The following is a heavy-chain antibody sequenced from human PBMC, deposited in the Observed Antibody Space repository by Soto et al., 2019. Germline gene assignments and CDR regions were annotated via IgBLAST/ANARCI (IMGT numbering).Heavy chain of an antibody. CDR2: ISSSSSYI. J-gene: IGHJ3*02. CDR1: GFTFSSYS. CDR3: ARAQYFTNGVWFHRDSFDI. Sequence: EVQLVESGGGLVKPGGSLRLSCAASGFTFSSYSMNWVRQAPGKGLEWVSSISSSSSYIYYADSVKGRFTISRDNAKNSLYLQMNSLRGEDTAFYYCARAQYFTNGVWFHRDSFDIWGQGTMVTVSS. D-gene: IGHD2-8*01. V-gene: IGHV3-21*01.